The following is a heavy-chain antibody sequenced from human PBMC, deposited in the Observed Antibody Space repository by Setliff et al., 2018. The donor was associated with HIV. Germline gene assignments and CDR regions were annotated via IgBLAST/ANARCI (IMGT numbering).Heavy chain of an antibody. Sequence: SSETLSLTCTVSGGSTDSGSYYWAWIRQPPGKGLEWIGSMYFSGTPYYNPSLKNRVTISVDTSKNQFSLKLSSVTAADTAVYYCARRGMWSYETGGNPTATFDYWGQGVLVTVSS. CDR1: GGSTDSGSYY. CDR3: ARRGMWSYETGGNPTATFDY. CDR2: MYFSGTP. D-gene: IGHD2-8*02. V-gene: IGHV4-39*01. J-gene: IGHJ4*02.